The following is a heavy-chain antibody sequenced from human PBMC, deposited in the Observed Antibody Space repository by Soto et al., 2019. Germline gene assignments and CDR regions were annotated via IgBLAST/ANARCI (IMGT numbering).Heavy chain of an antibody. J-gene: IGHJ3*02. CDR1: GFTFSSYS. CDR3: VGQQLLETDAFDI. Sequence: GGSLRLSCAASGFTFSSYSMNWVRQAPGKGLEWVSYISSSSSTIYYADSVKGRFTISRDNAKNSLYLQMNSLRDEDTAVYYCVGQQLLETDAFDIWGQGTMVTVSS. V-gene: IGHV3-48*02. D-gene: IGHD6-13*01. CDR2: ISSSSSTI.